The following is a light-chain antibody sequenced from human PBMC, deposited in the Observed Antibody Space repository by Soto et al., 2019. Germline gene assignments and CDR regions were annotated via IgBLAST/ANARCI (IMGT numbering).Light chain of an antibody. CDR2: GAS. J-gene: IGKJ1*01. CDR3: QQYYKTPWT. Sequence: EIVLTQSPATLSLTAGERATLXXRASQSVSSYLAWYQQKPGQSPRLXIYGASTRATGIPARFSGSGAGTQFTLTISSLQAEDVAVYYCQQYYKTPWTFGQGTKVDIK. CDR1: QSVSSY. V-gene: IGKV3-15*01.